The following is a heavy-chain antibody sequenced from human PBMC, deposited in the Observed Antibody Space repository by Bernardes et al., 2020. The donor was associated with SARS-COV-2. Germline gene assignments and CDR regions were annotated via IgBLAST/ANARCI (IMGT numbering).Heavy chain of an antibody. CDR3: ARGGVVVVAANTRGYYYYGMDV. Sequence: ASMKVSCKASGYTFTSYGISWVRQAPGQGLEWMGWISAYNGNTNYAQKLQGRVTMTTDTSTSTAYMELRSLRSDDTAVYYCARGGVVVVAANTRGYYYYGMDVWGQGTTVTVSS. CDR1: GYTFTSYG. CDR2: ISAYNGNT. D-gene: IGHD2-15*01. J-gene: IGHJ6*02. V-gene: IGHV1-18*04.